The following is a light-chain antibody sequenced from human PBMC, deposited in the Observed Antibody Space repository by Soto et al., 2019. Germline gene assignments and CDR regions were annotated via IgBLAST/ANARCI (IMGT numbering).Light chain of an antibody. J-gene: IGKJ1*01. V-gene: IGKV3-15*01. CDR3: QQYNYWLWT. Sequence: KLSPGTLSLRPGERATHSCRASQGIKDYVAWFQQKPGQAPRLLIYGASTRATAIPARFSGSGSGTEFTLSISILQSEDFAVYYCQQYNYWLWTFAQGTMVDI. CDR1: QGIKDY. CDR2: GAS.